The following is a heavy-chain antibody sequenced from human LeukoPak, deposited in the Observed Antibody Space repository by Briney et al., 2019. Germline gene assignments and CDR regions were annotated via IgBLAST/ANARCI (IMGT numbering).Heavy chain of an antibody. J-gene: IGHJ4*02. CDR2: IKQDGSEK. D-gene: IGHD6-13*01. Sequence: GGSLRLSCAASGFTFSNYWMSWVRQAPGKGLEWVANIKQDGSEKSYVDSVKGRFTISRDNAKNSLYLQMNSLRAEDTAVYYCARGHSSLDYWGQGTLVTVSS. CDR1: GFTFSNYW. CDR3: ARGHSSLDY. V-gene: IGHV3-7*01.